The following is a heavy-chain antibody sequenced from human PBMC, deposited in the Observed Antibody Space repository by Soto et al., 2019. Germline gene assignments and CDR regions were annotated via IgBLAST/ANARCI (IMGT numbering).Heavy chain of an antibody. CDR1: GYTFSNYG. Sequence: GASVKVSCKTSGYTFSNYGITWVRQAPGQPLEWLGWISLYSDGTNYAQKFQGRVSMTTDTSTTTAYMELRSLRSDDTAVYYCARVVKGAEACSGPWGPGTLVTDSS. CDR3: ARVVKGAEACSGP. CDR2: ISLYSDGT. D-gene: IGHD2-15*01. J-gene: IGHJ5*02. V-gene: IGHV1-18*01.